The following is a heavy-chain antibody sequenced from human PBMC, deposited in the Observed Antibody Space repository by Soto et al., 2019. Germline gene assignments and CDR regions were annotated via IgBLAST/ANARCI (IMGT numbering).Heavy chain of an antibody. CDR2: ISYYGSNK. J-gene: IGHJ4*02. V-gene: IGHV3-30*18. CDR1: GFTFSSYG. D-gene: IGHD3-22*01. CDR3: ANNGYYDSSGYPDY. Sequence: GGSLRLSCAASGFTFSSYGMHWVRQAPGKGLEWVAVISYYGSNKYHADSVKGRFTISRDNSKNTLYLQMNSLRAEDTAVYYCANNGYYDSSGYPDYWGQGTLVTVSS.